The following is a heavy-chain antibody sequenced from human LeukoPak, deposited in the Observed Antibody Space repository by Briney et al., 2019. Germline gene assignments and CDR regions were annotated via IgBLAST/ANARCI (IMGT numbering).Heavy chain of an antibody. V-gene: IGHV1-18*01. CDR3: ARAEMGYCSGGSCYDLYAIDY. J-gene: IGHJ4*02. Sequence: ASVKVSCKASGYTFTTYGISWVRQAPGQGLEWMGWISAYNGNTNYAQKLQGRVTMTTDTSTSTAYMELRSLRSDDTAVYYCARAEMGYCSGGSCYDLYAIDYWGQGTLVTVSS. CDR2: ISAYNGNT. CDR1: GYTFTTYG. D-gene: IGHD2-15*01.